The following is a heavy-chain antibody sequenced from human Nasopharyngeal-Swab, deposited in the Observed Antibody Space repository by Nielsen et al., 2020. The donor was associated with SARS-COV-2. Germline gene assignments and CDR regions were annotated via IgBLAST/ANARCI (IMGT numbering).Heavy chain of an antibody. Sequence: SETLSLTCTVSGGSISSGDFYWSWIRQPPGKGLEYIGYIFYSGGTYYNPSLKSRVTISIDTPKNQFSLKLSSVTAADTAVYYCARSMSGATVFDYWGQGTLVTVSS. V-gene: IGHV4-30-4*01. D-gene: IGHD1-26*01. CDR1: GGSISSGDFY. CDR2: IFYSGGT. J-gene: IGHJ4*02. CDR3: ARSMSGATVFDY.